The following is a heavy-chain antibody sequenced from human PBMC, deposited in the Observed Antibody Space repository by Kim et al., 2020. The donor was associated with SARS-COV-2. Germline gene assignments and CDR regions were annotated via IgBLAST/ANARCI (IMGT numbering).Heavy chain of an antibody. Sequence: EQKFQGRVTMTRDSSTTTVYMDLSSLRSEDTAVYYCARGYSDGWCGYSDYWGQGTLVTVSS. D-gene: IGHD6-19*01. J-gene: IGHJ4*02. CDR3: ARGYSDGWCGYSDY. V-gene: IGHV1-46*01.